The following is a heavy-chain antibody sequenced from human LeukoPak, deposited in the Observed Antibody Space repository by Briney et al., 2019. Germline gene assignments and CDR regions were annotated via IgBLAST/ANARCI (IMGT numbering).Heavy chain of an antibody. J-gene: IGHJ4*02. CDR2: ISGSGGST. CDR1: GFTFSSYA. D-gene: IGHD3-10*01. Sequence: GGSLRLSCAASGFTFSSYAMSWVRQAPGKGLEWVSAISGSGGSTYFADSVKGRFTISRDNSKNTLYLQMNSLRAEDTAVYYCAKDRWFGELSTYWGQGTLVTVSS. V-gene: IGHV3-23*01. CDR3: AKDRWFGELSTY.